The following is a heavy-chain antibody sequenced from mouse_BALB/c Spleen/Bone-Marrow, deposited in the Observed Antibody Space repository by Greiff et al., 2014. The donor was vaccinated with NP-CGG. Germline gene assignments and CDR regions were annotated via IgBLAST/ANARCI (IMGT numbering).Heavy chain of an antibody. CDR1: GYTFTDYV. Sequence: VKLQESGPELVKPGASVKMSCKASGYTFTDYVLSWVKQRTGQGLEWIGEIYPGSGSTYYNEKFKGKATLTADKSSNTAYMQLSSLTSEDSAVYFCARYYDYDWYFDVWGAGTTVTVSS. J-gene: IGHJ1*01. CDR2: IYPGSGST. D-gene: IGHD2-4*01. V-gene: IGHV1-77*01. CDR3: ARYYDYDWYFDV.